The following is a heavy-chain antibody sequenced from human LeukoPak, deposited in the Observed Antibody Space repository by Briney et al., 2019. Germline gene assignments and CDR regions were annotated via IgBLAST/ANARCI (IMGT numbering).Heavy chain of an antibody. J-gene: IGHJ4*02. CDR2: ISGSGGST. D-gene: IGHD4-17*01. Sequence: PGGTLRLSCAASGFTFSSYGMSWVRQAPGKGLEWVSVISGSGGSTYYADSVKGRFTISRDNSKNTLYLQMNSLRAEDTAVYYCARDRLHYGEYEKTFDYWGQGTLVTVSS. CDR1: GFTFSSYG. V-gene: IGHV3-23*01. CDR3: ARDRLHYGEYEKTFDY.